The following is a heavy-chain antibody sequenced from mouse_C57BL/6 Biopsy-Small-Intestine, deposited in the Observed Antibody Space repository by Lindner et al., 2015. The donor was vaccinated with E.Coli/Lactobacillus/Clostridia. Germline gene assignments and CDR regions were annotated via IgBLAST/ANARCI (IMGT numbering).Heavy chain of an antibody. Sequence: VQLQESWGGLVKPGGSLKLSCAASGFTFSDFGMYWVRQAPEKGLEWIAYISDGSNTVYYTDPVKGRFTISRDNAKSTLFLQMTSLRSEDTAMYYCARRFITTVVSKFYAMDYWGQGTSVTVSS. CDR3: ARRFITTVVSKFYAMDY. J-gene: IGHJ4*01. D-gene: IGHD1-1*01. V-gene: IGHV5-17*01. CDR2: ISDGSNTV. CDR1: GFTFSDFG.